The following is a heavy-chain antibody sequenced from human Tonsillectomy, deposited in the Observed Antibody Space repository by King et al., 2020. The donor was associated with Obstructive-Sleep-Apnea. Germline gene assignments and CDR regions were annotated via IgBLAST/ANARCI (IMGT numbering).Heavy chain of an antibody. D-gene: IGHD2-8*01. CDR3: AREGEDIVLKGGKNYYYYGMDV. CDR1: GFTFSSYG. Sequence: EVQLVESGGGLVKPGGSLRLSCAASGFTFSSYGMNWVRQAPGKGLEWVSSISSSSSYIYCADSVKGRFTISRDNAKNSLYLQMDSLRAEDTAVYYCAREGEDIVLKGGKNYYYYGMDVWGQGTTVTVSS. V-gene: IGHV3-21*01. J-gene: IGHJ6*02. CDR2: ISSSSSYI.